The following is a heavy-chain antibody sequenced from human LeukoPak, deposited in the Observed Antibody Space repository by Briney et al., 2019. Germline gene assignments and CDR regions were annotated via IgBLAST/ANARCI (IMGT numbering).Heavy chain of an antibody. CDR3: ARYHKWYSSSWLALGDAFDI. Sequence: PSETLSLTCAVSGGSISSSNWWSWVRQPPGKGLEWIGEIYHSGSTNYNPSLKSRVTISVDKSKNQFSLKLSSVTAADTAVYYCARYHKWYSSSWLALGDAFDIWGQGTMVTVSS. V-gene: IGHV4-4*02. CDR2: IYHSGST. D-gene: IGHD6-13*01. J-gene: IGHJ3*02. CDR1: GGSISSSNW.